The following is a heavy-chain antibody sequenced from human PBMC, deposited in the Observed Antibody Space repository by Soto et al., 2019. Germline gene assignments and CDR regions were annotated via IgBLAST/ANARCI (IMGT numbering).Heavy chain of an antibody. Sequence: QITLKESGPALVKPTQTLTLTCTFSGFSLSTSGVVVSWIRQPPGKALEWLGIISWDDDKHYSPSLRSRPSITTDTSKSQVVLTMTNMDPVDTATYYCARGQGLRGYYYGVAVWCQGTTVAVSS. V-gene: IGHV2-5*02. CDR1: GFSLSTSGVV. CDR3: ARGQGLRGYYYGVAV. J-gene: IGHJ6*02. CDR2: ISWDDDK. D-gene: IGHD3-10*01.